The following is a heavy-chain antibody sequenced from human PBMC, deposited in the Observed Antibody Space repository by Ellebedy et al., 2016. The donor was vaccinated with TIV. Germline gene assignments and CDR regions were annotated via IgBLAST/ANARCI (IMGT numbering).Heavy chain of an antibody. V-gene: IGHV4-39*01. CDR2: IYYSGST. D-gene: IGHD6-13*01. CDR1: GGSISSDSYY. Sequence: MPSETLSLTCTVSGGSISSDSYYWGWIRQPPGKGLEWIGNIYYSGSTYYNPSLKSRLTMSVDTSKNQFSLKLNSVTAADTAVYYCATARRDPYYSGMDVWGQGTTVTVSS. CDR3: ATARRDPYYSGMDV. J-gene: IGHJ6*02.